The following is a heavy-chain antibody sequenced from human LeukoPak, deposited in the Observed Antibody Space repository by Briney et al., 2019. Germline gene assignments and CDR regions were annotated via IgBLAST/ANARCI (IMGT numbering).Heavy chain of an antibody. D-gene: IGHD2-2*01. CDR2: ISAYNGNT. V-gene: IGHV1-18*01. CDR1: GSTPPNYG. Sequence: ASVKASCKASGSTPPNYGISGVRQAPGQGLEWMERISAYNGNTDYAQKLQGRVTMTTDTSTTTAYMELRSLRSDDTAVYYCARDVGYCSSTSCSRGDYWGQGTLVTVSS. CDR3: ARDVGYCSSTSCSRGDY. J-gene: IGHJ4*02.